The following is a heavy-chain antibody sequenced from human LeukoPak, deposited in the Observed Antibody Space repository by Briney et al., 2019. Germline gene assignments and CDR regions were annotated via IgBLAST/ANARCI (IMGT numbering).Heavy chain of an antibody. D-gene: IGHD5-18*01. CDR1: GGSISSGGYY. V-gene: IGHV4-30-2*01. CDR2: IYHSGST. Sequence: PSETLSLTCTVSGGSISSGGYYWSWIRQPPGKGLEWIGYIYHSGSTYYNPSLKSRVTISVDRSKNQFSLKLSSVTAADTAVYYCARTGYSYGHFDYWGQGTLVTVSS. J-gene: IGHJ4*02. CDR3: ARTGYSYGHFDY.